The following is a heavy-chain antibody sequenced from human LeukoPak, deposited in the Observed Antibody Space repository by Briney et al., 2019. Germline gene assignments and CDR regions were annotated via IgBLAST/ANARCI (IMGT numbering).Heavy chain of an antibody. CDR2: INQDGSEN. V-gene: IGHV3-7*01. Sequence: GGSLRLSCAASGFTFSDFWMGWVRQAPGKGLEWVANINQDGSENYYVDSVKGRFTISRDNTKNSLYLQMNSLRAEDTAVYYCTKGRSNHYWGQGTLVTVST. CDR1: GFTFSDFW. D-gene: IGHD3-10*01. J-gene: IGHJ4*02. CDR3: TKGRSNHY.